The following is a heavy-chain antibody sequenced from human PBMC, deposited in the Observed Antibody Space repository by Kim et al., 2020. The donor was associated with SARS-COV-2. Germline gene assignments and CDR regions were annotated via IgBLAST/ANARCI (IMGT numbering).Heavy chain of an antibody. V-gene: IGHV7-4-1*02. Sequence: ASVKVSCKASGYTFINSAMNWVRQAPGQGPEWMGWINANTVNPTYAQGFTGRFVFSLDTAVSTAYLQISRLKIEDTAVYYCARGWYRDAFDLWGHGPVVTVFS. CDR1: GYTFINSA. D-gene: IGHD2-15*01. J-gene: IGHJ3*01. CDR2: INANTVNP. CDR3: ARGWYRDAFDL.